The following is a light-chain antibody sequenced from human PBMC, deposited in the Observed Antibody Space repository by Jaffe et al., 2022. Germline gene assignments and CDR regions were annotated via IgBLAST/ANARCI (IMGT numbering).Light chain of an antibody. CDR2: AAS. V-gene: IGKV1-8*01. CDR3: QQYSSYPFT. Sequence: AIRMTQSPSSLSASTGDRVTITCRASQGISTYLAWYQQKPGKAPKLLISAASTLQAGVPSRFSGSGSGTDFTLTISRLQSEDFVIYYCQQYSSYPFTFGQGTRLDIK. CDR1: QGISTY. J-gene: IGKJ5*01.